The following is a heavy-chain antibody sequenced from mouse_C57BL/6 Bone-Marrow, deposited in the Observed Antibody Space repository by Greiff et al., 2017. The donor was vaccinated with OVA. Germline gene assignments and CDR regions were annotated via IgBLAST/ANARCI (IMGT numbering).Heavy chain of an antibody. Sequence: EVHLVESGGGLVKPGGSLKLSCAASGFTFSSSAMSWVRQTPEKRLEWVATISDGGSYTYYPDNVKGRFTISRDNAKNNLYLQMSHLKSEDTAMYYCARDDGYYLYWYFDVWGTGTTVTVSS. CDR2: ISDGGSYT. D-gene: IGHD2-3*01. CDR3: ARDDGYYLYWYFDV. V-gene: IGHV5-4*01. J-gene: IGHJ1*03. CDR1: GFTFSSSA.